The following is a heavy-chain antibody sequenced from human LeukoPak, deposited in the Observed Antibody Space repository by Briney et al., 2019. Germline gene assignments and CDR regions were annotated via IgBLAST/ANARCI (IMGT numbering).Heavy chain of an antibody. CDR2: IYSGGSA. J-gene: IGHJ6*02. V-gene: IGHV3-66*01. Sequence: GGSLRLSCAASAFTLSTNYMTWARHAPGKGLEWVSIIYSGGSAFYADSVRDRLTISRDNSKKTLYLQMNRLRADDTAVYYCARAGDHYYGLDVCGQGTTVTVSS. CDR1: AFTLSTNY. D-gene: IGHD5-24*01. CDR3: ARAGDHYYGLDV.